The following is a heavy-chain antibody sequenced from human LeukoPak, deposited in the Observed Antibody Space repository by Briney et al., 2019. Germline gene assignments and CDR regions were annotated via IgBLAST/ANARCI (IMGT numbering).Heavy chain of an antibody. CDR2: INPNGGST. Sequence: ASVKVSCKASGYTFTSNYMHWVRQAPGQGLEWMGIINPNGGSTSYAQKFQGRVTMTRDTSTSTVYMELSSLRSEDTAVYYCARASLGDLFYSDFWGQGTLVTVSS. CDR1: GYTFTSNY. CDR3: ARASLGDLFYSDF. J-gene: IGHJ4*02. D-gene: IGHD3-16*01. V-gene: IGHV1-46*01.